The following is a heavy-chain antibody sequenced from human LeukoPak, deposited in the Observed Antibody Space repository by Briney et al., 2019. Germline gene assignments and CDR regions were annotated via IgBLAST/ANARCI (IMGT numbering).Heavy chain of an antibody. CDR3: ARDGYEIKSPSYYFDY. CDR1: GFTFSGYA. CDR2: ISYDGSNK. Sequence: PGRSLRLSCAASGFTFSGYAMHWVRQAPGKGLEWVAVISYDGSNKYYADSVKGRFTLSRDNSKNMLYLQMNSMRAEDTAVYYCARDGYEIKSPSYYFDYWGQGTLVTVSS. D-gene: IGHD3-22*01. V-gene: IGHV3-30-3*01. J-gene: IGHJ4*02.